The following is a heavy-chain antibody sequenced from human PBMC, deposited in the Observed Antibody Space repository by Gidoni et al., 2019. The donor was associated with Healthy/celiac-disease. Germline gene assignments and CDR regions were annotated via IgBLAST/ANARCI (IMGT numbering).Heavy chain of an antibody. V-gene: IGHV3-73*01. Sequence: EVQLVESGGGLVQPGGSLKLSCAASGFTFSGCAMHRVRQASGKGLEWVGRIRSKANSYATAYAASVKGRFTISRDDSKNTAYLQMNSLKTEDTAVYYCTRQDLEMATRAFDIWGQGTMVTVSS. D-gene: IGHD5-12*01. J-gene: IGHJ3*02. CDR3: TRQDLEMATRAFDI. CDR2: IRSKANSYAT. CDR1: GFTFSGCA.